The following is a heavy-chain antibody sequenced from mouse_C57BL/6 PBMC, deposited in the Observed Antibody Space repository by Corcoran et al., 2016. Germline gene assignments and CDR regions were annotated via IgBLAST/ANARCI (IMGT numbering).Heavy chain of an antibody. J-gene: IGHJ2*01. Sequence: EVQLQQSGPELAKPGASVKISCKASGYTFTDYYMNWVKQSHGKSLEWIGDINPNNGGTSYNQKFKGKATLTVDKSSSTAYMELRSLTSEDSAVYYCARKGGYYYGSSYYFDYWGQGTTLTVSS. D-gene: IGHD1-1*01. CDR2: INPNNGGT. CDR1: GYTFTDYY. CDR3: ARKGGYYYGSSYYFDY. V-gene: IGHV1-26*01.